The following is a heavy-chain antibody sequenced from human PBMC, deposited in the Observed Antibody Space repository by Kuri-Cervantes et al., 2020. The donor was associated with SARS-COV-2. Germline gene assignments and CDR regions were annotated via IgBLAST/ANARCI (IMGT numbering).Heavy chain of an antibody. CDR1: GFTFSSYS. D-gene: IGHD3-10*01. V-gene: IGHV3-30*05. CDR2: ISYDGSNK. Sequence: GESLKISCAASGFTFSSYSMNWVRQAPGKGLEWVAVISYDGSNKYYADSVKGRFTISRDNSKNTLYLQINSLRDEDTAVYYCARDVTAYGSGYYYGMDVWGQGTTVTVSS. CDR3: ARDVTAYGSGYYYGMDV. J-gene: IGHJ6*02.